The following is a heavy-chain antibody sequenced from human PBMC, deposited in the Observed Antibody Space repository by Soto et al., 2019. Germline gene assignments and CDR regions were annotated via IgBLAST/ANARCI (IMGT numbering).Heavy chain of an antibody. D-gene: IGHD3-10*01. CDR3: ASPRVRYRHGPGDDY. CDR1: GYTFTSYG. V-gene: IGHV1-18*01. CDR2: ISAYNGNT. Sequence: GASVKVSCKASGYTFTSYGISWVRQAPGQGLEWMGWISAYNGNTNYAQKLQGRVTMTTDTSTSTAYMELRSLRSDDTAVYYCASPRVRYRHGPGDDYWGQGTLVTVSS. J-gene: IGHJ4*02.